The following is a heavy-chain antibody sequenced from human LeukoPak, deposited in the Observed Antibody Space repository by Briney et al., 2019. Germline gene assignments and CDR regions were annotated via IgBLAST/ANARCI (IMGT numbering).Heavy chain of an antibody. CDR2: IKQDGSEK. CDR1: GFTSSSYW. CDR3: ASLIGDYYYTSGRCPVYYQYMDV. V-gene: IGHV3-7*01. J-gene: IGHJ6*03. Sequence: GGSLRLSCAASGFTSSSYWMSWVRQAPGKGLEWVANIKQDGSEKYYVDSVKGRFTISRDNAKNSLYLQMNSLRAEDTAVYYCASLIGDYYYTSGRCPVYYQYMDVWGKGTTVIISS. D-gene: IGHD3-10*01.